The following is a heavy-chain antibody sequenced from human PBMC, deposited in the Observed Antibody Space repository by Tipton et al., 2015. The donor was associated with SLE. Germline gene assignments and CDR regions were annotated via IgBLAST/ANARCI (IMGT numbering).Heavy chain of an antibody. CDR1: GGSIGSSSYY. CDR3: ARHESSSWYPYHFDY. V-gene: IGHV4-39*01. CDR2: ISYSGST. J-gene: IGHJ4*02. D-gene: IGHD6-13*01. Sequence: TLSLTCSASGGSIGSSSYYWGWIRQPPGKGLEWIGSISYSGSTYYKPSLKSRVTIFVDTSNKQFSLKLSSLTAADTAFYFCARHESSSWYPYHFDYWGQGTLVTVSS.